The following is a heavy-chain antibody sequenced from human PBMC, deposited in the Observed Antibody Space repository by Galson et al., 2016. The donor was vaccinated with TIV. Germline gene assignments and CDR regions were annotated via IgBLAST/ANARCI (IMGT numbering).Heavy chain of an antibody. Sequence: TLSLTCTVSGAPIRDGDSFWSWIRQSPGKGLEWIGYIYYSGRTFYNPSLKSRITISVDTSKNQFSVKLTSVTAAATAVYYCARKAGYYYYAMDVWGQGTTVTVSS. V-gene: IGHV4-30-4*01. J-gene: IGHJ6*02. CDR2: IYYSGRT. CDR3: ARKAGYYYYAMDV. CDR1: GAPIRDGDSF.